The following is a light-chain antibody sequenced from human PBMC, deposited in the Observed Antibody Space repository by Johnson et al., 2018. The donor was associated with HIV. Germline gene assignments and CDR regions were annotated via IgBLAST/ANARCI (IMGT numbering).Light chain of an antibody. V-gene: IGLV1-51*01. CDR3: GTWDSSLRVGF. Sequence: QSVLTQPPSVSAAPGQKVTISCSGSSSNIGNNYISWYQQLPGRAPKLLIYDNNKRPSGIPDRFSGSTSGTSATLVITGLQTGDEADYYCGTWDSSLRVGFFGTGTKVTVL. J-gene: IGLJ1*01. CDR1: SSNIGNNY. CDR2: DNN.